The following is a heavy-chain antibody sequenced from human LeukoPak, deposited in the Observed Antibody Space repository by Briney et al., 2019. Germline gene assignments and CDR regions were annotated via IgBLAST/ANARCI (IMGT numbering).Heavy chain of an antibody. CDR2: IYYSGST. J-gene: IGHJ4*02. Sequence: SETLSLTCTVSGGSISSSSYYWGWIRQPPGKGLEWIGSIYYSGSTYYNPSLKSRVTISVDTSKNQFSLKLSSVTAADTAVYYCARDGGYSYGYALYHDYWGQGTLVTVSS. CDR3: ARDGGYSYGYALYHDY. V-gene: IGHV4-39*07. D-gene: IGHD5-18*01. CDR1: GGSISSSSYY.